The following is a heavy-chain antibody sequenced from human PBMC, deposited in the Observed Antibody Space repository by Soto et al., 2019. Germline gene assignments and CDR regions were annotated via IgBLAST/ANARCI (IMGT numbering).Heavy chain of an antibody. CDR1: GFTFTSSA. D-gene: IGHD3-3*01. CDR2: IVVGSGNT. J-gene: IGHJ6*02. CDR3: AAAGSYYDFWSGLRDRYYYYYYGMDV. Sequence: GASVKVSCKASGFTFTSSAVQWVRQARGQRLEWIGWIVVGSGNTNYAQKFQERVTITRDMSTSTAYMELSSLRSEDTAVYYCAAAGSYYDFWSGLRDRYYYYYYGMDVWGQGTTVTVSS. V-gene: IGHV1-58*01.